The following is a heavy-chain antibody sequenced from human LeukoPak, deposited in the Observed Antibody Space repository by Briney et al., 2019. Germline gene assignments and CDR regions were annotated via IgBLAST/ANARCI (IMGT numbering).Heavy chain of an antibody. J-gene: IGHJ6*02. V-gene: IGHV4-61*01. CDR3: ARGKYSSGWQSKYYYYYGMDV. D-gene: IGHD6-19*01. Sequence: MSSETLSLACTVSGGSVNSGSYYWNWIRQPPGKGLEWIGYIYYSGSTNYNPSLKSRVTISVDTSKNQFSLKLSSVTAADTAVYYCARGKYSSGWQSKYYYYYGMDVWGQGTTVTVSS. CDR2: IYYSGST. CDR1: GGSVNSGSYY.